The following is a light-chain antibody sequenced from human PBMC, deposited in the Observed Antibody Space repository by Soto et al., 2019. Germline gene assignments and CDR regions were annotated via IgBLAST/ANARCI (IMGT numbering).Light chain of an antibody. J-gene: IGKJ4*01. V-gene: IGKV3-20*01. CDR2: AAS. Sequence: EIVLTQSPGTLSLSPGERATLSCRASQSVTSSYLAWYQQKPGQAPRLLIYAASSRATGIPDRFSGSGSGTDFTLTINRLEPEDFAVYYCQQYGYSATFGGGTKVEIK. CDR3: QQYGYSAT. CDR1: QSVTSSY.